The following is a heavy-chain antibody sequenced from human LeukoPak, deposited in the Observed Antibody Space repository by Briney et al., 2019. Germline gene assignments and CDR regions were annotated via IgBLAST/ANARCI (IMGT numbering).Heavy chain of an antibody. CDR2: IYYSGSA. V-gene: IGHV4-39*01. Sequence: PSETLSLTCTVSGGSISSSSYYWGWIRQPPGKGLEWIGSIYYSGSAWYNPSLKSRVTISVDTSRNQLSLRLDSVTAADTAVYYCAAHGAIQLERLHYWGQGTLVTVSS. CDR1: GGSISSSSYY. J-gene: IGHJ4*02. CDR3: AAHGAIQLERLHY. D-gene: IGHD1-1*01.